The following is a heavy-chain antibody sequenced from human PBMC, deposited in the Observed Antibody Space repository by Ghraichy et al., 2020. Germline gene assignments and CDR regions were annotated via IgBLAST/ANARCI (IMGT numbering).Heavy chain of an antibody. CDR1: GFTFSSYA. CDR3: AKPGDSSGYPSDYYYGMDV. Sequence: GGSLRLSCAASGFTFSSYAMSWVRQAPGKGLEWVSAISGSGGSTYYADSVKGRFTISRDNSKNTLYLQMNSLRAEDTAVYYCAKPGDSSGYPSDYYYGMDVWGQGTTVTVSS. D-gene: IGHD3-22*01. J-gene: IGHJ6*02. CDR2: ISGSGGST. V-gene: IGHV3-23*01.